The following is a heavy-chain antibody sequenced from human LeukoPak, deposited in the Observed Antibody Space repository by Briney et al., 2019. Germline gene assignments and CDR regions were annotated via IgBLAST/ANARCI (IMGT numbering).Heavy chain of an antibody. CDR3: AEDSKVAAAGYFFDY. CDR1: GFTFNNYG. D-gene: IGHD6-13*01. Sequence: GRSLRLSCAASGFTFNNYGMHWVRQAPGKGLEWVAVIATDGRDKKYADSVKGRFTISRDNSKNTLYLEMNSLRPEDTAVYHCAEDSKVAAAGYFFDYWGQGTLVTVSS. J-gene: IGHJ4*02. V-gene: IGHV3-30*18. CDR2: IATDGRDK.